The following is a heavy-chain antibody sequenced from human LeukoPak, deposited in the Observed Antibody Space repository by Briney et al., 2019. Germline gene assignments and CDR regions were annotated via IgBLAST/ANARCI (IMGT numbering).Heavy chain of an antibody. CDR2: IYYSGST. CDR1: GGSISSSSYY. Sequence: PSETLFLTCTVSGGSISSSSYYWGWIRQPPGKGLEWIGSIYYSGSTYYNPSLKSRVTISVDTSKNQFSLKLSSVTAADTAVYYCARLEGGYWYFDLWGRGTLVTVSS. V-gene: IGHV4-39*01. D-gene: IGHD3-16*01. J-gene: IGHJ2*01. CDR3: ARLEGGYWYFDL.